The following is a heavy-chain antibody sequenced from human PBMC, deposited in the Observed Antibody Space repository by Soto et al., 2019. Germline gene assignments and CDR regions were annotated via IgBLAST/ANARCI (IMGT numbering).Heavy chain of an antibody. CDR1: GGTFSSYA. J-gene: IGHJ4*02. CDR3: ARGAGLQSGYYTFVSGFGFDY. V-gene: IGHV1-69*06. CDR2: IIPIFGTA. Sequence: QVQLVQSGAEVKKPGSSVKVSCKASGGTFSSYAISWVRQAPGQGLEWMGGIIPIFGTANYAQKFQGRVTITRDTSASTAYMELSSLRSEDTAVYYCARGAGLQSGYYTFVSGFGFDYWGQGTLVTVSS. D-gene: IGHD3-3*01.